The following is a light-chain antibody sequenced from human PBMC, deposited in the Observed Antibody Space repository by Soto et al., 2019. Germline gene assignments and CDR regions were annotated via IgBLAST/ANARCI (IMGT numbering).Light chain of an antibody. CDR3: QQYSSSSGYT. J-gene: IGKJ2*01. CDR1: QNRATQF. Sequence: VLTQSTGTLSLSPGERATLSCRASQNRATQFFTWYQQRPGQASRVHIYRTSTRTTGMPDRFSGSGSGTAFTLTNSRLEPEDFAVYYCQQYSSSSGYTFGQGTKLEIK. CDR2: RTS. V-gene: IGKV3-20*01.